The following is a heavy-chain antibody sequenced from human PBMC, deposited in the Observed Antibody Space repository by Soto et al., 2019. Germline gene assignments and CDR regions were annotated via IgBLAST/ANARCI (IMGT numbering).Heavy chain of an antibody. D-gene: IGHD4-17*01. V-gene: IGHV4-31*03. CDR1: GGSITSGGYY. Sequence: QVQLQESGPGLVKPSQTLSLTCSVSGGSITSGGYYWSWIRQHPGKGLEWIGHIFYSGTNFYNPSLKSRVTISVDTSKNQFSLELSSVTAADTAVYYGARAKATVYYNYYNGMDGWGQGTTVTVSS. CDR3: ARAKATVYYNYYNGMDG. J-gene: IGHJ6*02. CDR2: IFYSGTN.